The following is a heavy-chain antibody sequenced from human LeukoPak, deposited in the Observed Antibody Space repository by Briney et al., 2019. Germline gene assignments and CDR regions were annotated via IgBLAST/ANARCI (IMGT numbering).Heavy chain of an antibody. CDR3: ARLRLYGGNSGGYYYYYMDV. J-gene: IGHJ6*03. CDR2: IKQEGSEK. Sequence: GGSVRLSCAASGFTFSSYWMSWVRQAPGKGLEWVANIKQEGSEKYYVESVKGRFTISRDNAKNSLYLQMNSLRAEDTAVYYCARLRLYGGNSGGYYYYYMDVWGKGTTVTVSS. V-gene: IGHV3-7*01. D-gene: IGHD4-23*01. CDR1: GFTFSSYW.